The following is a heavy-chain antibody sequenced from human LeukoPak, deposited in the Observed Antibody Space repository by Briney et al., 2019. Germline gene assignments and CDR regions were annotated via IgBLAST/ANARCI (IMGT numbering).Heavy chain of an antibody. CDR2: IKQDGSDK. J-gene: IGHJ4*02. V-gene: IGHV3-7*01. CDR1: GFTFSSYW. Sequence: GGSLRLSCTASGFTFSSYWMSWVRQAPGKGLEWVANIKQDGSDKYYVDSVKGRFTISRDNAKNPLYLQMNSLRAEDTAVYYCARIYDSGSYYHFDYWGQGTLVTVSS. D-gene: IGHD3-10*01. CDR3: ARIYDSGSYYHFDY.